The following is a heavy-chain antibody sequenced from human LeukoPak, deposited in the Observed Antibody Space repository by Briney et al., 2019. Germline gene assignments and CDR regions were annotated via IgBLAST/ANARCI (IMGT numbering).Heavy chain of an antibody. CDR2: IDYSGST. Sequence: SETLSLTCTVAGGSISSSNYYWGWIRQSPGKGLEWMGTIDYSGSTYYNPSLKRRVTISVDTSRNQFSLKLRSVTAADTAVYYCARGLGSIVVVPAAIQIWGQGTLVTVSS. V-gene: IGHV4-39*01. CDR3: ARGLGSIVVVPAAIQI. J-gene: IGHJ4*02. CDR1: GGSISSSNYY. D-gene: IGHD2-2*01.